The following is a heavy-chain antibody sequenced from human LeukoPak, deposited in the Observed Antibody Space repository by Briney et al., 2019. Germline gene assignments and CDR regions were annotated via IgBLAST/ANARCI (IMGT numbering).Heavy chain of an antibody. J-gene: IGHJ4*02. Sequence: PSETLSLTCTVSGGSISSSSYYWGWIRQPPGKGLEWIGEINHSGSTNYNPSLKSRVTISVDTSKNRFSLKLSSVTAADTAVYYCATTNVLLWFGELSKIAYFDYWGQGTLVTVSS. CDR1: GGSISSSSYY. CDR2: INHSGST. CDR3: ATTNVLLWFGELSKIAYFDY. D-gene: IGHD3-10*01. V-gene: IGHV4-39*07.